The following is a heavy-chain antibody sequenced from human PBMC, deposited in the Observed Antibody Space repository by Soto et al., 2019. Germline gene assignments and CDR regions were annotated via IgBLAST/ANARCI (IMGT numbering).Heavy chain of an antibody. Sequence: PGGSLRLSCAGSGFTLNDYVMTWVRQAPGKGLEWVSALSGGGGSTYYADSVRGRFTISRDTSKNTLYLQMNSLGAEDTAIYFCAKSKIKDSSSWPWESYHFYSGMDVWGHGTTVTVSS. CDR2: LSGGGGST. CDR3: AKSKIKDSSSWPWESYHFYSGMDV. V-gene: IGHV3-23*01. D-gene: IGHD6-13*01. J-gene: IGHJ6*01. CDR1: GFTLNDYV.